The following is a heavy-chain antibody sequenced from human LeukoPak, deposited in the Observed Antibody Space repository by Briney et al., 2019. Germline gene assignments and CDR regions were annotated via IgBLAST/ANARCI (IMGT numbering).Heavy chain of an antibody. J-gene: IGHJ4*01. CDR3: ARDKDWAFDY. CDR2: ISRDAGAE. V-gene: IGHV3-11*04. CDR1: GFTFSDYF. D-gene: IGHD3-9*01. Sequence: GGSLRLSCAASGFTFSDYFMTWVRQAPGEGLEWVSYISRDAGAEYYADSVKGRFSISRDNAKNTLFLQMNNLRDEDTAVYYCARDKDWAFDYWGRGTLVTVSS.